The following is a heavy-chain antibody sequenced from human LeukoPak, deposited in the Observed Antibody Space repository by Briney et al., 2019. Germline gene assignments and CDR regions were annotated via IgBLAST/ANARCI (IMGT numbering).Heavy chain of an antibody. J-gene: IGHJ6*04. CDR3: ASLYYDILTGYDYYGMHL. V-gene: IGHV3-7*03. Sequence: GGSLRVSCAASGFTFSSYWMSWVRQAPGKGLEWVANIKQDGSEKYYVDSVKGRFTISRDNPKNSLYLQMNSLRAEDTAVYYCASLYYDILTGYDYYGMHLWGKGTTVPVSS. D-gene: IGHD3-9*01. CDR1: GFTFSSYW. CDR2: IKQDGSEK.